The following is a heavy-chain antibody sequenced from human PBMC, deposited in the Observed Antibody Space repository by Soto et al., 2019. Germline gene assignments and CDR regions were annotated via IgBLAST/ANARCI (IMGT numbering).Heavy chain of an antibody. CDR1: GGSISSGDYY. CDR2: IYYSGST. CDR3: ARGFRDTAMVDSDY. Sequence: SETLSLTCTVSGGSISSGDYYWSWIRQPPGKGLEWIGYIYYSGSTYYNPSLKSRVTISVDTSKNQFSLKLSSVTAADTAVYYCARGFRDTAMVDSDYWGQGTLVTVSS. V-gene: IGHV4-30-4*01. D-gene: IGHD5-18*01. J-gene: IGHJ4*02.